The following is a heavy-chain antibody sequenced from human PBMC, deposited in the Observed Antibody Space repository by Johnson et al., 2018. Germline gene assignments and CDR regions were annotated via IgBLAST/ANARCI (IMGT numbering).Heavy chain of an antibody. J-gene: IGHJ4*02. V-gene: IGHV3-30-3*02. CDR1: GFTFSSHA. CDR2: ISYDGGNK. D-gene: IGHD3-22*01. Sequence: QVQLRESGGGAVQPGRSLRLSCAASGFTFSSHAMHWVRQAPGKGLEWVAVISYDGGNKFYADAVEGRFTISRDNSKKTLYLQMNTLTTEDTAVYYCVIEGYYDSDGYYYEVGLHSWGQGTLGTVSS. CDR3: VIEGYYDSDGYYYEVGLHS.